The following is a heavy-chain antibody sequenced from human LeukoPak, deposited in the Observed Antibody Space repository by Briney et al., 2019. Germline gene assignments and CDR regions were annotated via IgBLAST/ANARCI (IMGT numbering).Heavy chain of an antibody. J-gene: IGHJ4*02. CDR3: ARDGSSGWYSYYFDY. V-gene: IGHV3-30*04. Sequence: GRSLRLSCAASGFTFSSYAMHWVRQAPGKGLEWVAVISYDGSNKYYADSVKGRFTISRDNSKNTLYLQMNSLRAEDTAVYYCARDGSSGWYSYYFDYWGQGTLVTVSS. CDR1: GFTFSSYA. CDR2: ISYDGSNK. D-gene: IGHD6-19*01.